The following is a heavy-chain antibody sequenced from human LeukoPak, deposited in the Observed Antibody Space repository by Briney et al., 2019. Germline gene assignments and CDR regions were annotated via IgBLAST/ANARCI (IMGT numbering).Heavy chain of an antibody. CDR2: IYYSGST. V-gene: IGHV4-31*03. J-gene: IGHJ3*02. CDR3: ARADATGGRFHAFDI. CDR1: GGSISSGGSY. D-gene: IGHD3-3*01. Sequence: TLSLTCTVSGGSISSGGSYWSWIRQHPGKGLEWIGYIYYSGSTYYNPSLKSRVTISVDTSKIQFSLKLSAVTAADTAVYYCARADATGGRFHAFDIWGQGTMVTVSS.